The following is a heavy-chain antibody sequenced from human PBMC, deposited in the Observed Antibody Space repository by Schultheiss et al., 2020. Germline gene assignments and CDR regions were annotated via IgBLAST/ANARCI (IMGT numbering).Heavy chain of an antibody. CDR3: ARRVKTRYPFDP. J-gene: IGHJ5*02. D-gene: IGHD1-1*01. CDR2: IYYSGST. V-gene: IGHV4-61*01. Sequence: SETLSLTCTVSGGSISSNTYYWSWIRQPPGKGLEWIGYIYYSGSTNYNPSLKSRVTISVDTSKNQFSLKLSSVTAADTAVYYCARRVKTRYPFDPWGQGTLVTVSS. CDR1: GGSISSNTYY.